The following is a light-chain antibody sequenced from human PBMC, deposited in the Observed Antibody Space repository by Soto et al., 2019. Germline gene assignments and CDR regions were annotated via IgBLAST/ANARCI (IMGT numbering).Light chain of an antibody. CDR1: NIGSKS. V-gene: IGLV3-21*04. Sequence: SYELTQPPSVSVAPGKTARITCGGNNIGSKSVHWYQQKPGQAPVLVIYYESDRPSGIPERFSGSNSGNTATLTISSVEAGDEADYYCQVWDSSSDHDVVFGGGTKLTVL. CDR2: YES. J-gene: IGLJ2*01. CDR3: QVWDSSSDHDVV.